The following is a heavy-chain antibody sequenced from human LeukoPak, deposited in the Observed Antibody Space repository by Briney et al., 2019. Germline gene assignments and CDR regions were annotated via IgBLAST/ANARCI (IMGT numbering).Heavy chain of an antibody. J-gene: IGHJ4*02. CDR2: IRSGGST. Sequence: GGSLRLSCAASGFTVSSSCMTWVRQAPGKGLEWVSVIRSGGSTVYADSVKGRFTISRDNSKNTLYLQMNSLRAEDTAVYYCARSRSGGSLLGYWGQGTLVTVSS. CDR1: GFTVSSSC. D-gene: IGHD2-15*01. V-gene: IGHV3-53*05. CDR3: ARSRSGGSLLGY.